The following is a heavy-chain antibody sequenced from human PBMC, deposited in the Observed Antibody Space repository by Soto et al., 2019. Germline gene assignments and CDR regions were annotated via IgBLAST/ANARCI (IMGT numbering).Heavy chain of an antibody. CDR3: SRHQRSGWYFAAFDI. V-gene: IGHV1-18*01. Sequence: QVQLVQSGAEVKKPGASVKVSCKASGYTFTSYDITWVRQAPGQGLEWMGWFSAYNGNTNYAQKLQGRVTMTTDTSTSTAYIELRSLRSDDTAVYYCSRHQRSGWYFAAFDIWGQGTMVTVSS. J-gene: IGHJ3*02. D-gene: IGHD6-19*01. CDR1: GYTFTSYD. CDR2: FSAYNGNT.